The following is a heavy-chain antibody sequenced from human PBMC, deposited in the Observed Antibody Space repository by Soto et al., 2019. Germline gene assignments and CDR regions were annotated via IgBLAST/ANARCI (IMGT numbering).Heavy chain of an antibody. CDR1: GFTFSNAW. V-gene: IGHV3-15*01. D-gene: IGHD5-18*01. CDR3: TFTAMVTLDYYYYGMDV. J-gene: IGHJ6*02. CDR2: IKSKTDGGTT. Sequence: GGSLRLSCAASGFTFSNAWMSWVRQAPGKGLEWVGRIKSKTDGGTTDYAAPVKGRFTISRDDSKNTLYLQMNSLKTEDTAVYYCTFTAMVTLDYYYYGMDVWGQGTTVTVSS.